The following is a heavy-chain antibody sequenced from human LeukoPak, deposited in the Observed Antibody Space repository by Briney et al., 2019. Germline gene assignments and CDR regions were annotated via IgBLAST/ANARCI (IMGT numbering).Heavy chain of an antibody. Sequence: ASVKVSCKASGYTFTSYGISWVRQAPGQGLEWMGWINPNSGGTNYAQKFQGRVTMTRDTSISTAYMELSRLRSDDTAVYYCARAHAFDIWGQGTMVTVSS. CDR2: INPNSGGT. V-gene: IGHV1-2*02. CDR1: GYTFTSYG. CDR3: ARAHAFDI. J-gene: IGHJ3*02.